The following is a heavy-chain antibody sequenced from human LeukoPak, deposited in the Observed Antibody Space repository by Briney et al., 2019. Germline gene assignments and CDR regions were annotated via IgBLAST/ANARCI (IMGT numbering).Heavy chain of an antibody. CDR2: IIPIFGTA. D-gene: IGHD3-22*01. Sequence: SVKVSXKASGGTFSSYAISWVRQAPGQGLEWMGRIIPIFGTANYAQKFQGRVTMTEDTSTDTAYMELSSLRSEDTAVYYCATKTRRSYYDSSPDAFDIWGQGTMVTVSS. CDR1: GGTFSSYA. V-gene: IGHV1-69*06. J-gene: IGHJ3*02. CDR3: ATKTRRSYYDSSPDAFDI.